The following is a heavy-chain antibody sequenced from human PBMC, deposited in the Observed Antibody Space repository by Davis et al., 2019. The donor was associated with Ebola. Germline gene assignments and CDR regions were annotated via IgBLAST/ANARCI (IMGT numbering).Heavy chain of an antibody. Sequence: ASVKVSCKASGYTFTGYYMHWVRQAPGQGLEWMGWINPNSGGTNYAQKFQGWVTMTRDTSISTAYMELSRLRSEDTAVYYCARVPSMLGRDAFDIWGQGTMVTVSS. CDR3: ARVPSMLGRDAFDI. D-gene: IGHD2-2*01. J-gene: IGHJ3*02. CDR1: GYTFTGYY. CDR2: INPNSGGT. V-gene: IGHV1-2*04.